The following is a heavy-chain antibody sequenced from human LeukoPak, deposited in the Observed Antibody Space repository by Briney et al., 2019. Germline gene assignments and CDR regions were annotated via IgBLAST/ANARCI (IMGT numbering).Heavy chain of an antibody. Sequence: GGSLRFSCAASGFTFDDYGMSWVRQAPGKGLEWVSGINWNGGSTGYADSVKGRFTISRDSAKNSLYLQMNSLRAEDTALYYCARGLYCSSTSCYDYYYYYMDVWGKGTTVTVSS. CDR3: ARGLYCSSTSCYDYYYYYMDV. CDR2: INWNGGST. J-gene: IGHJ6*03. CDR1: GFTFDDYG. V-gene: IGHV3-20*04. D-gene: IGHD2-2*01.